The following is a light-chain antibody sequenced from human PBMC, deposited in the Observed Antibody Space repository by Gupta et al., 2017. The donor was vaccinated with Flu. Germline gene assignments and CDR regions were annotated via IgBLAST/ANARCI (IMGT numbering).Light chain of an antibody. CDR2: GNS. CDR1: SSNIGAGYD. V-gene: IGLV1-40*01. Sequence: QSVLTPPPSVSGAPGQRVTISCTGSSSNIGAGYDVHWYQQLPGTAPKLLLYGNSNRPSGVPDRFSGSKSGTSASLAITGLQAEDEADYYCQSYDSSLSGSRVYVFGTGTKVTVL. J-gene: IGLJ1*01. CDR3: QSYDSSLSGSRVYV.